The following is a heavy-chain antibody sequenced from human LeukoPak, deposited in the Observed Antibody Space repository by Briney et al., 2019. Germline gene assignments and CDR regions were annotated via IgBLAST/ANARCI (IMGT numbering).Heavy chain of an antibody. D-gene: IGHD5-18*01. CDR2: INHSGST. CDR3: ARYGYSYFDY. J-gene: IGHJ4*02. V-gene: IGHV4-34*01. CDR1: GGSFSGYY. Sequence: NPSETLSLTCAVYGGSFSGYYWSWIRQPPGKGLEWIGEINHSGSTNYNPSLKSRVTISVDTSKNQFSLKLSSVTAADTAVYYCARYGYSYFDYWGQGTLVTVSS.